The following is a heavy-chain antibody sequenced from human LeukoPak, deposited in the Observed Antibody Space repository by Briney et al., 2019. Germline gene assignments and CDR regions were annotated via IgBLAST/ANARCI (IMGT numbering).Heavy chain of an antibody. CDR2: IYYSGST. CDR1: GGSISSYY. J-gene: IGHJ6*04. D-gene: IGHD2-2*01. V-gene: IGHV4-59*12. CDR3: ARVTSCYVLDF. Sequence: KPSETLSLTCTVSGGSISSYYWSWIRQPPGKGLEWIGYIYYSGSTNYNPSLKSRVTISVDTSKNQFSLKLSSVTASDTAVDLCARVTSCYVLDFWGKGTTVTVSS.